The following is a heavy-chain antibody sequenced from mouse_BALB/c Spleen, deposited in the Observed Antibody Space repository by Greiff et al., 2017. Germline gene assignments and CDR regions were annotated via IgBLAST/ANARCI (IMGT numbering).Heavy chain of an antibody. CDR3: ARENYGSWFAY. CDR2: IDPANGNT. V-gene: IGHV14-3*02. Sequence: EVQGVESGAELVKPGASVKLSCTASGFNIKDTYMHWVKQRPEQGLEWIGRIDPANGNTKYDPKFQGKATITADTSSNTAYLQLSSLTSEDTAVYYCARENYGSWFAYWGQGTLVTVSA. CDR1: GFNIKDTY. J-gene: IGHJ3*01. D-gene: IGHD1-2*01.